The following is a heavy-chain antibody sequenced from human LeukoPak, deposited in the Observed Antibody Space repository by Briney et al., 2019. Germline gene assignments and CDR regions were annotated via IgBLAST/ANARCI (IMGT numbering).Heavy chain of an antibody. Sequence: GGSLRLSCVASGFRVSSYAMTWVRQALGKGLECVSGFSDSAGSTYYAGSVEGRFTISRDNSKNTLYLDMNSLRAEDTAVYFCAKVYATGWSYFDYWGQGTLVTVSS. V-gene: IGHV3-23*01. CDR2: FSDSAGST. CDR1: GFRVSSYA. CDR3: AKVYATGWSYFDY. D-gene: IGHD6-19*01. J-gene: IGHJ4*02.